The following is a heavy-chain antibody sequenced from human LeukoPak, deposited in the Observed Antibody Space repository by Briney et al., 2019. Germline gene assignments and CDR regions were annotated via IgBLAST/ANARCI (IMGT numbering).Heavy chain of an antibody. CDR3: ARDFFHGHCAGLSCFLLDY. Sequence: ASVKVSCKGSGYTFTIYGISWGRQAPGQGGERMGWISANNGETNSAQKFQGRVTMTTDTSTSTAYMELRSLRSDDTAVYYCARDFFHGHCAGLSCFLLDYWGQGSLVTVSS. CDR1: GYTFTIYG. CDR2: ISANNGET. D-gene: IGHD2-15*01. J-gene: IGHJ4*02. V-gene: IGHV1-18*01.